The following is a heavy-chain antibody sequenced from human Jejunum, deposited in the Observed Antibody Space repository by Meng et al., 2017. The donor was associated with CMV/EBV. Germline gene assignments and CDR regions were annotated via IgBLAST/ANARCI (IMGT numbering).Heavy chain of an antibody. Sequence: QINLRESGPALVKPTTYLSPTCSFSGFSLSTDGEAVGWVRQPPGKALEWLALIYWDDDKRYIPSLNRRLTVTKDTSKNLVILTMTNLDPVGTGTYFCGHLRGASDSWFDPWGQGTLVTVSS. D-gene: IGHD2-15*01. J-gene: IGHJ5*02. V-gene: IGHV2-5*02. CDR2: IYWDDDK. CDR3: GHLRGASDSWFDP. CDR1: GFSLSTDGEA.